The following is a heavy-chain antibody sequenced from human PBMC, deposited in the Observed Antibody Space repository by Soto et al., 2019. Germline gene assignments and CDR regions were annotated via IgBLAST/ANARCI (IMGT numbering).Heavy chain of an antibody. CDR2: LGTIGA. CDR1: GFTFSAHA. Sequence: EVQLLESGGGLVQPGGSLRLSCVGSGFTFSAHAITWVRQAPGKGLEWVSTLGTIGAFYADSVKGRFTISRDNSKNTVNLQMNSLRGEDTAIYYCARDLTTHDYWGQGTAVTVSS. J-gene: IGHJ4*02. V-gene: IGHV3-23*01. CDR3: ARDLTTHDY.